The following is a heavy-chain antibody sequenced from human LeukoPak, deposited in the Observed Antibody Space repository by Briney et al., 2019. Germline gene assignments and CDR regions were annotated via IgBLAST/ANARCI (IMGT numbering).Heavy chain of an antibody. Sequence: GGSLRLSCAASGFTFRSYAMSWVRQAPGKGLVWVSRINDDGTSTTYADSVKGRFTISRDNAKNTLYLQMNSLRAEDTAVYYCARGRYYLDYWGQGTLVSVSS. D-gene: IGHD3-16*01. CDR2: INDDGTST. V-gene: IGHV3-74*01. CDR3: ARGRYYLDY. CDR1: GFTFRSYA. J-gene: IGHJ4*02.